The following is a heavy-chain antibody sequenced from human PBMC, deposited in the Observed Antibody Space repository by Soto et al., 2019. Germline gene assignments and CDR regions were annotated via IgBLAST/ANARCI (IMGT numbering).Heavy chain of an antibody. J-gene: IGHJ4*02. D-gene: IGHD6-13*01. CDR3: AKDTYSSSWYYFDY. Sequence: GGSLRLSCAASGFSFDDYAMHWVRQAPGNGLEWVSCISWNSGNIVYSDSVKGRFTISRDNAKNSLSLQMNSLRAEDTALYYCAKDTYSSSWYYFDYWGQGTLVTVSS. CDR2: ISWNSGNI. CDR1: GFSFDDYA. V-gene: IGHV3-9*01.